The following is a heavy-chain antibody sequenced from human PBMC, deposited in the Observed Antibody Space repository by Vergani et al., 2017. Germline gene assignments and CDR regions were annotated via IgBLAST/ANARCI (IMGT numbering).Heavy chain of an antibody. CDR2: ISWNSGAV. J-gene: IGHJ3*01. V-gene: IGHV3-9*01. CDR3: TKGRVYYHDSAGHGYDAYSGFNL. CDR1: GITFWKYG. Sequence: EVELVESGGGLGQTGGSLRLSCAASGITFWKYGMHWVRQTPGKGLEWVSGISWNSGAVDYADSVRGRFTISRDNDRNSLYLQMSSLRPEDTAVYFCTKGRVYYHDSAGHGYDAYSGFNLWGQGTLVTVCS. D-gene: IGHD5-12*01.